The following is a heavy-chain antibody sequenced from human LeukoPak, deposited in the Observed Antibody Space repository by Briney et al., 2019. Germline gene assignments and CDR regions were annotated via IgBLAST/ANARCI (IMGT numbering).Heavy chain of an antibody. V-gene: IGHV4-34*01. CDR2: ISHSGST. CDR1: GGSFSGYY. Sequence: PSETLSLTCAVYGGSFSGYYWSWIRQPPGKGLEWIGEISHSGSTNYNPSLKSRVTIAVDTSKNQFSLKLSSVTAADTAVYYCARRYSSGWYLPAFDIWGQGKMVTASS. D-gene: IGHD6-19*01. J-gene: IGHJ3*02. CDR3: ARRYSSGWYLPAFDI.